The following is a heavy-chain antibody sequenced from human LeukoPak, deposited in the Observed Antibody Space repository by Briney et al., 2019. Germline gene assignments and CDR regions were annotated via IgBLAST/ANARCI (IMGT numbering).Heavy chain of an antibody. Sequence: SETLSLTCTVSGGSISSGSYYWSWIRQPAGKGLEWIGRIYTSGSTNYNPSLKSRVTISVDTSKNQFSLKLSSVTAADTAVYYCAREGPILTSYYYYMDVWGKGTTVTVSS. V-gene: IGHV4-61*02. CDR3: AREGPILTSYYYYMDV. CDR1: GGSISSGSYY. J-gene: IGHJ6*03. CDR2: IYTSGST. D-gene: IGHD3-9*01.